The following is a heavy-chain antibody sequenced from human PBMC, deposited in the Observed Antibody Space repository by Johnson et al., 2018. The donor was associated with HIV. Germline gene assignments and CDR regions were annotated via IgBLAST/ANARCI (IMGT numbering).Heavy chain of an antibody. J-gene: IGHJ3*02. V-gene: IGHV3-20*03. Sequence: VKGRFTISRDNAKKSLYLQMNSLRAEDTALYYCASRYDSSGYYPDAFDIWGQVTMVTVSS. D-gene: IGHD3-22*01. CDR3: ASRYDSSGYYPDAFDI.